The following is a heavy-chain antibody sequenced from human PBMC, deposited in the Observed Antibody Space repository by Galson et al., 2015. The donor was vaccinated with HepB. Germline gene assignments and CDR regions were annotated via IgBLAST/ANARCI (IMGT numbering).Heavy chain of an antibody. J-gene: IGHJ6*03. CDR1: GFTFSDYY. D-gene: IGHD2-2*01. Sequence: SLRLSCAASGFTFSDYYMSWIRQAPGKGLEWVSYISSSGSHTHYADSAQGRFTISRDNAKKSLYLQVNCLRAEDTAVYYCARWGYCTSNSCWRPTRDYMDVWGKGTTVTVSS. CDR2: ISSSGSHT. CDR3: ARWGYCTSNSCWRPTRDYMDV. V-gene: IGHV3-11*01.